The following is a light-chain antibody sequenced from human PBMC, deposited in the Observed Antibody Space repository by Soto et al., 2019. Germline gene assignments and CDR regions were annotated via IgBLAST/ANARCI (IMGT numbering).Light chain of an antibody. CDR1: SSDVGGYNY. CDR2: DVS. CDR3: SSYTSSTLGV. J-gene: IGLJ3*02. Sequence: QSALTQPTSVAGSTGQSITISCTGTSSDVGGYNYVSWYQQHPGKAPKLMIYDVSNRPSGVSNRFSGSKSGNTASLTISGLQAEDEADYYCSSYTSSTLGVFGGGTKLTVL. V-gene: IGLV2-14*01.